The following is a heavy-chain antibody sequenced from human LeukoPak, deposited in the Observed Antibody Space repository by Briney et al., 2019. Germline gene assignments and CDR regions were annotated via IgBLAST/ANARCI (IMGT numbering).Heavy chain of an antibody. D-gene: IGHD3-9*01. CDR2: INHSGST. Sequence: SETLSLTCAVYGGSFSGYYWSWIRQPPGKGLEWIGEINHSGSTNYNPSLKSRVTISVDTSKNQFSLKLSSVTAADTAVYYCARGGLRYFDWLPPTYAFDIWGLGTMVTVSS. J-gene: IGHJ3*02. CDR1: GGSFSGYY. CDR3: ARGGLRYFDWLPPTYAFDI. V-gene: IGHV4-34*01.